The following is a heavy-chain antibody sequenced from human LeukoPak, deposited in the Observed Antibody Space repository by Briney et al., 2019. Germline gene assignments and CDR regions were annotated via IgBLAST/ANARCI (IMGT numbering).Heavy chain of an antibody. Sequence: SETLCLTCAVYGGSFSGYYWSWIRQPPGKGLEWIGEINHSGSTNYNPSLKSRVTISVDTSKNQFSLKLSSVTAADTAVYYCARWRNYYGSGSYYNGNYYGMDVWGKGTTVTVSS. CDR2: INHSGST. CDR1: GGSFSGYY. J-gene: IGHJ6*04. D-gene: IGHD3-10*01. V-gene: IGHV4-34*01. CDR3: ARWRNYYGSGSYYNGNYYGMDV.